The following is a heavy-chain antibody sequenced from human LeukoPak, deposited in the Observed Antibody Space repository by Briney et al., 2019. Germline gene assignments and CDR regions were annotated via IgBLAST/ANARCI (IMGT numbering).Heavy chain of an antibody. CDR3: ARGTYGSGSYEEIYNWFDP. CDR2: IYTSGST. D-gene: IGHD3-10*01. V-gene: IGHV4-4*07. J-gene: IGHJ5*02. CDR1: GGSISSYY. Sequence: SETLSLTCTVSGGSISSYYWNWIRQPAGKGLEWIGRIYTSGSTNYNPSLKSRVTMSVDTSKNQFSLKLSSVTAADTAVYYCARGTYGSGSYEEIYNWFDPWGQGTLVTVSS.